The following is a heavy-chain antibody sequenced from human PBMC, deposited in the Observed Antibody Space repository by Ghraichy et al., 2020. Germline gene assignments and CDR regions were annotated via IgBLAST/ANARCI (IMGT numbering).Heavy chain of an antibody. D-gene: IGHD6-25*01. J-gene: IGHJ4*02. CDR2: ISSSSIT. CDR1: TFTLSN. Sequence: GGSLRLSCAASTFTLSNMNWVRQAPGKGLEWVSYISSSSITYYADSVKGRFTVSRDNAKNSLYLQMDSLRDEDTAVYYCAQSRSGYYLDDWGQGTLVTVSS. CDR3: AQSRSGYYLDD. V-gene: IGHV3-69-1*02.